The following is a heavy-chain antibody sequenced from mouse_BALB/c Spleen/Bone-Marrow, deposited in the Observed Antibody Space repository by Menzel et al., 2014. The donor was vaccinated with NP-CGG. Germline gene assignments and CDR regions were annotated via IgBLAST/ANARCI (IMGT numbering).Heavy chain of an antibody. V-gene: IGHV2-2*02. D-gene: IGHD1-2*01. CDR3: ASTTALYYYAMDY. J-gene: IGHJ4*01. CDR1: GFSLTSYD. Sequence: VKVEESGPGLVQPSQSLSITCTVSGFSLTSYDVHWVRQSPGKGLEWLGVIWSGGSTDYNAAFISRLSISKDNSKSQVFFKMNSPQANDTAIYYCASTTALYYYAMDYWGQGTSVTVSS. CDR2: IWSGGST.